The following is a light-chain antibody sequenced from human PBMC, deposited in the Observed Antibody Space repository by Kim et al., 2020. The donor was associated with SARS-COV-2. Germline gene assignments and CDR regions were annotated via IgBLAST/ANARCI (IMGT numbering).Light chain of an antibody. Sequence: PGQRVTISCSGSRSNIVSNTVNWYQQLPGTAPKLLIYSNNQRPSGVPDRFSGSKSGTSASLAISGLQSEDEADYYCAAWDDSLNVVFGGGTQLTVL. V-gene: IGLV1-44*01. CDR3: AAWDDSLNVV. CDR2: SNN. CDR1: RSNIVSNT. J-gene: IGLJ2*01.